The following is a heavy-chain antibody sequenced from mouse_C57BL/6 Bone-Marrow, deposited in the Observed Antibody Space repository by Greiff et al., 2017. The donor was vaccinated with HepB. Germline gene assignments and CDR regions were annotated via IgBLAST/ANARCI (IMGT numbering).Heavy chain of an antibody. CDR1: GYAFTNYL. CDR3: ARGGWLLRYWYFDV. V-gene: IGHV1-54*01. D-gene: IGHD2-3*01. Sequence: VQLQQSGAELVRPGTSVKVSCKASGYAFTNYLIEWVKQRPGQGLEWIGVINPGSGGTNYNEKFKGKATLTADKSSSTAYMQLSSLTSEDSAVYFCARGGWLLRYWYFDVWGKGTTVTVSS. CDR2: INPGSGGT. J-gene: IGHJ1*03.